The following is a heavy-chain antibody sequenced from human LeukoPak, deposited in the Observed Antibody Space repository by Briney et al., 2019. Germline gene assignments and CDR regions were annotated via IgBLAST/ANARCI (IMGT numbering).Heavy chain of an antibody. J-gene: IGHJ1*01. Sequence: PGGSLRLSCAASGFSFDDNAMYWVRQAPGKGLEWVSLISGDGATTYYADSVKGRFTISRDNAKNTLYLQMNSLRAEDTAVYYCAREGSSWSGYFQHWGQGTLVTVSS. CDR3: AREGSSWSGYFQH. CDR2: ISGDGATT. CDR1: GFSFDDNA. D-gene: IGHD6-13*01. V-gene: IGHV3-43*02.